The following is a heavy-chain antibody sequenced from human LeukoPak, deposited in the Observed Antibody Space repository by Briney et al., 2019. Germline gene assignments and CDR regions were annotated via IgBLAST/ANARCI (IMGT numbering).Heavy chain of an antibody. D-gene: IGHD2-21*02. CDR2: ISGSGGST. J-gene: IGHJ4*02. V-gene: IGHV3-23*01. CDR3: AKSGIVVVTAILCFDY. Sequence: GGSLRLSCAASGFTFSSYAMSWVRQAPGKGLEWVSAISGSGGSTYYAGSVKGRFTISRDNSKNTLYLQMNSLRAEDTAVYYCAKSGIVVVTAILCFDYWGQGTLVTVSS. CDR1: GFTFSSYA.